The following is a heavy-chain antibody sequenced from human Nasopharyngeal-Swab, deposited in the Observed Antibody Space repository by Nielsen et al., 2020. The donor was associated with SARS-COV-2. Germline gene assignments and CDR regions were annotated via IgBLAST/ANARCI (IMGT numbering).Heavy chain of an antibody. D-gene: IGHD5-18*01. CDR2: INPNSGGT. Sequence: ASVKVSCKASGYTFTGYYMHLVRQAPGQGLEWMGRINPNSGGTNYAQKFQGRVTMTRDTSISTAYMELSRLRSDDTAVYYCARVPTRGYSYGSFDYWGQGTLVTVSS. V-gene: IGHV1-2*06. J-gene: IGHJ4*02. CDR1: GYTFTGYY. CDR3: ARVPTRGYSYGSFDY.